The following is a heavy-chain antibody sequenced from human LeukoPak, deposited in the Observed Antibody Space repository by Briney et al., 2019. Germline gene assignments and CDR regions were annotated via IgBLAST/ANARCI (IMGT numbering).Heavy chain of an antibody. CDR2: IKEDGSEK. D-gene: IGHD6-19*01. Sequence: GGSLRLSCAASGFTFSSYWMSWVRQAPGKGLEWVANIKEDGSEKYYVDSVKGRFTISRDNAKNSLYLQMNGLRVEDTAVYHCARARLAVSGNYFENWGQGTLVTVSS. CDR1: GFTFSSYW. V-gene: IGHV3-7*04. CDR3: ARARLAVSGNYFEN. J-gene: IGHJ4*02.